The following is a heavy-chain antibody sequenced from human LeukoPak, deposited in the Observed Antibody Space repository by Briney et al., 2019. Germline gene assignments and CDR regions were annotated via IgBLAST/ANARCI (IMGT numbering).Heavy chain of an antibody. Sequence: GGSLRLSCAASGFSFSSYEMNWVRQAPGKGLEWVSYISSSGSTIYHADSVKGRFTISRDNAENSLYLQMNSLRAEDTAVYWCARDYIAYDPLDYWGQGTLVTVSS. CDR3: ARDYIAYDPLDY. D-gene: IGHD3-3*01. CDR2: ISSSGSTI. J-gene: IGHJ4*02. CDR1: GFSFSSYE. V-gene: IGHV3-48*03.